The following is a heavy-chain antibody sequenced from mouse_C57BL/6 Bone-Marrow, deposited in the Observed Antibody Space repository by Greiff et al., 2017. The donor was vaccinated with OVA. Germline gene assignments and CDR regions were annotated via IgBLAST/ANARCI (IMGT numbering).Heavy chain of an antibody. Sequence: EVQLQQSGPELVKPGASVKIPCKASGYTFSDYNMDWVKQSHGKSLEWIGEINPNNGGTIYNQKFKGKATLTVDKSSSTAYMELRSLTSEDTAVYFCARWGLRRVNFDYWGQGTTLTVSS. CDR2: INPNNGGT. J-gene: IGHJ2*01. CDR1: GYTFSDYN. V-gene: IGHV1-18*01. CDR3: ARWGLRRVNFDY. D-gene: IGHD2-4*01.